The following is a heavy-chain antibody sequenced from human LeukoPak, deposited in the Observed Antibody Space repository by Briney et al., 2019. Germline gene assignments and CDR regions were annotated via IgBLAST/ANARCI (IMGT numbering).Heavy chain of an antibody. J-gene: IGHJ6*02. Sequence: SVKVSCTASGYTFTSYAISWVRQAPGQGLEWMGGIIPIFGTANYAQKFQGRVTITADESTSTAYMELSSLRSEDTAVYYCAMGAPSSSWYLRYYGMDVWGQGTTVTVSS. D-gene: IGHD6-13*01. CDR2: IIPIFGTA. CDR1: GYTFTSYA. V-gene: IGHV1-69*13. CDR3: AMGAPSSSWYLRYYGMDV.